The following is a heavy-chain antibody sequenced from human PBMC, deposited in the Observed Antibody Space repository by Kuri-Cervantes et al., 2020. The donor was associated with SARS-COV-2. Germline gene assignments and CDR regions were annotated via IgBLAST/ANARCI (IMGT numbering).Heavy chain of an antibody. CDR3: ARVDPAHRFNYGDYFDY. D-gene: IGHD4-17*01. Sequence: GESLKISCAASGFTVSNKYMTWVRQAPGKGLNCVSVIDSGGNTYYADSVKGRFTISRDSSKNTLYLQMNNLSAADTAVYYCARVDPAHRFNYGDYFDYWGQGTLVTVSS. J-gene: IGHJ4*02. CDR2: IDSGGNT. V-gene: IGHV3-53*01. CDR1: GFTVSNKY.